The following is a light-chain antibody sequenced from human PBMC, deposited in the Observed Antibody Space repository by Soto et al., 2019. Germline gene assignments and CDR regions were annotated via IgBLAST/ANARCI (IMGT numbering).Light chain of an antibody. CDR2: KAS. J-gene: IGKJ3*01. CDR3: HQYNSYPFT. Sequence: DIQMTQSPSTLSASVGDRVTITCRASQSISSWLAWYQQKPGKAPNLLIYKASSLESGVPSRFSGSGSGTEFTLTISSLQPDDFATYYCHQYNSYPFTFGPGTKVDIK. V-gene: IGKV1-5*03. CDR1: QSISSW.